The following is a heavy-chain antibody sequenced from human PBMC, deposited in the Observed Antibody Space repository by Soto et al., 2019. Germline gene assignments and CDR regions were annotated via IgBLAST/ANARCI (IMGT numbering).Heavy chain of an antibody. V-gene: IGHV3-53*02. Sequence: EVQLVETGGGLIQPGGSLRLSCAASGFTVSSNYMSWVRQAPGKGLEWVSVIYSGGSTYYADSVKGRFTISRDNSKNTLYLQMNSLRAEDTDVYYCARDAYYYGFDPWGQGTLVTVSS. J-gene: IGHJ5*02. D-gene: IGHD3-10*01. CDR3: ARDAYYYGFDP. CDR1: GFTVSSNY. CDR2: IYSGGST.